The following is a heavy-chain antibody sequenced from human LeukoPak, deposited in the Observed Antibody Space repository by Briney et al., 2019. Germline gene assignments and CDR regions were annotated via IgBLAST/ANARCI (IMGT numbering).Heavy chain of an antibody. J-gene: IGHJ4*02. CDR2: MSPNSGNT. D-gene: IGHD2-15*01. CDR3: ASARGVVVGARYFDY. V-gene: IGHV1-8*01. Sequence: GASVNVSCKASGYTFTSYDINWVRQATGQGLEWMGWMSPNSGNTGYAQKFQGRVTMTRNTSISTAYMELSSLRSEDTAVYYCASARGVVVGARYFDYWGQGTLVTVSS. CDR1: GYTFTSYD.